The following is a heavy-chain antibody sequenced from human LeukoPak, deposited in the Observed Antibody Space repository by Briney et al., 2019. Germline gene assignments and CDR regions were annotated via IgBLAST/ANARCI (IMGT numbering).Heavy chain of an antibody. CDR1: GFTFSNHA. CDR3: ARVVPPTDYGSGSYFWDPYYFDY. J-gene: IGHJ4*02. CDR2: MIGSGSST. D-gene: IGHD3-10*01. V-gene: IGHV3-23*01. Sequence: GGSLRLSCAASGFTFSNHAMSWVRQAPGKGLEWVSAMIGSGSSTSYAGSVKGRFTISRDNSKNTLYLQMNSLRAEDTAVYYCARVVPPTDYGSGSYFWDPYYFDYWGQGTLVTVSS.